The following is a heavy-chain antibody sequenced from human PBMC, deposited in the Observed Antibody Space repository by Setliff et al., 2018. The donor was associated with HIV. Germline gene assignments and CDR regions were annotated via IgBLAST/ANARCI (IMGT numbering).Heavy chain of an antibody. CDR1: GGTFSSYA. V-gene: IGHV1-69*13. CDR2: IIPIFGTA. CDR3: ARGPSVFGVAFYYYYYMDV. D-gene: IGHD3-3*01. J-gene: IGHJ6*03. Sequence: SVKVSCKASGGTFSSYAISWVRQAPGQGLEWMGGIIPIFGTANYAQKFQGRVTITADEPTSTAYMELSSLRSEDTAVYYCARGPSVFGVAFYYYYYMDVCVKGTTVTVSS.